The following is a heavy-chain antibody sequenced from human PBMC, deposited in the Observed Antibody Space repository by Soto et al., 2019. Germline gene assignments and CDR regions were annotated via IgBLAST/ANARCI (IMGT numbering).Heavy chain of an antibody. D-gene: IGHD2-2*01. Sequence: QVQLVQSGAEVKKPGASVKVSCKASGYTFTSYGISWVRQAPGQGLECMGWISAYNGNTNYAQKLQGRVTMTTDTSTSTAYMELRSLRSDDTAVYYCARGYCSSTSCYVYYYYGMDVWGQGTTVTVSS. CDR2: ISAYNGNT. CDR3: ARGYCSSTSCYVYYYYGMDV. CDR1: GYTFTSYG. J-gene: IGHJ6*02. V-gene: IGHV1-18*01.